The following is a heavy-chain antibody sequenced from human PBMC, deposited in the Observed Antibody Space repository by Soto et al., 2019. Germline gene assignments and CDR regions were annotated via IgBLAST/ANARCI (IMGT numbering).Heavy chain of an antibody. Sequence: QVQLVQSGAEVKKPESSVKVSCKASGGTFSSYAISWVRQAPGQGLEWMGGIIPIFGTANYAQKFQGRVTITADESTSTAYMELSSLRSEDTAVYYCAREERDGGSYYFAFDIWGQGTMVTVSS. CDR3: AREERDGGSYYFAFDI. V-gene: IGHV1-69*01. D-gene: IGHD1-26*01. CDR1: GGTFSSYA. J-gene: IGHJ3*02. CDR2: IIPIFGTA.